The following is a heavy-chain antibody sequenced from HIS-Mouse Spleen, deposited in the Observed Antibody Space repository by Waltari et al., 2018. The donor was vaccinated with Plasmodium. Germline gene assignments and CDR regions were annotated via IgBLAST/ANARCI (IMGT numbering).Heavy chain of an antibody. V-gene: IGHV4-39*07. J-gene: IGHJ4*02. CDR2: IYYSGST. D-gene: IGHD1-7*01. CDR1: GGSISRSMYY. Sequence: QLQLQESGPGLVKPSETLSLTCTVAGGSISRSMYYRGALRQPPGKGLEWIGSIYYSGSTYYNPSLKSRVTISVDTSKNQFSLKLSSVTAAETAVYYCARDRITGTSYFDYWGQGTLVTVSS. CDR3: ARDRITGTSYFDY.